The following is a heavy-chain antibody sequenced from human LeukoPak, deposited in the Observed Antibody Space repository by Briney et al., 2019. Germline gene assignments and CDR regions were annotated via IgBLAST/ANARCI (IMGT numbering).Heavy chain of an antibody. J-gene: IGHJ6*03. CDR2: ISSSGGST. CDR3: TKMKNSDLGSYSFYYMDV. CDR1: GFTFSNYD. V-gene: IGHV3-23*01. Sequence: PGGSLRLSCAVSGFTFSNYDISWVRQAPGKGLEWVSRISSSGGSTYYADSVKGRFTISRDNSKNTLYLQMSSLRAEDTAVYYCTKMKNSDLGSYSFYYMDVWGKGTTVTVSS. D-gene: IGHD3-10*01.